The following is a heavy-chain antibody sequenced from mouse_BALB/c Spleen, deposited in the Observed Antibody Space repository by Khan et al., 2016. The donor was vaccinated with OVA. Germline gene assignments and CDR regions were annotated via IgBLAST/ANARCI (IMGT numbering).Heavy chain of an antibody. CDR2: LSNRGTTT. CDR1: GFTFSDYY. V-gene: IGHV5-12*02. CDR3: AREGDDGGLAY. J-gene: IGHJ3*01. Sequence: EVELVESGGGLVQPGGSLKLSCATSGFTFSDYYMYWVRQTPEKRLEWVAYLSNRGTTTYYPDTVRGRFTISRDNAKNTLYLQMRRLESEDTAMYYGAREGDDGGLAYWGQGTLVTVSA. D-gene: IGHD2-3*01.